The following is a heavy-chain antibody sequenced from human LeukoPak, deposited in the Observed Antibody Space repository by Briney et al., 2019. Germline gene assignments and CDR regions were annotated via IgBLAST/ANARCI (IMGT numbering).Heavy chain of an antibody. CDR3: ATWRGNFFYYFDY. V-gene: IGHV3-30*03. J-gene: IGHJ4*02. CDR1: GFTFNSYG. CDR2: ISYDGSNK. Sequence: GGSLRLSCAASGFTFNSYGIHWVRQAPGKGLEWVAVISYDGSNKYYADSVKGRFTISRDNSRNTLYLQMNSLRAEDTAVYYCATWRGNFFYYFDYWGQGTLVTVSS. D-gene: IGHD1-1*01.